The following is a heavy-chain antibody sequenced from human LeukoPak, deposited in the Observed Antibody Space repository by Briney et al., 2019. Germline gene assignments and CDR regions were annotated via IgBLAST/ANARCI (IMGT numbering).Heavy chain of an antibody. CDR1: GGSFSGYY. J-gene: IGHJ4*02. CDR3: ARGPYCGGDCYSRYYFDY. Sequence: SETLSLTCAVYGGSFSGYYWSWIRQPPGKGLEWIGEINHSGSTNYNPSLKSRVTISVDTSKNQFSLKLSSVTAADTAVYYCARGPYCGGDCYSRYYFDYWGQGTLVTVSS. CDR2: INHSGST. D-gene: IGHD2-21*02. V-gene: IGHV4-34*01.